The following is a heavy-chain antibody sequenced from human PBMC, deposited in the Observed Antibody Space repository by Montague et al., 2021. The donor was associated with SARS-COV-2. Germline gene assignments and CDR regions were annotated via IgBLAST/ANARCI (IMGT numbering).Heavy chain of an antibody. V-gene: IGHV4-4*07. J-gene: IGHJ6*02. CDR3: AREAWFGDKTSASEYYGMDV. Sequence: SETLSLTCTVSGGSISSYYWSWIRQPAGKGLEWIGRIYTSGSTNXNPSLKIRVTMSVDTSKNQFSLKLSSVTAADTAVYYCAREAWFGDKTSASEYYGMDVWGQGTTVTVSS. CDR1: GGSISSYY. CDR2: IYTSGST. D-gene: IGHD3-10*01.